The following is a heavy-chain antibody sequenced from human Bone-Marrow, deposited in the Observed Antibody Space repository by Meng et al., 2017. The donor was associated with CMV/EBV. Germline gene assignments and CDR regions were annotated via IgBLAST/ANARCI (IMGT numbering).Heavy chain of an antibody. CDR2: ISYDGSNK. CDR3: ARRKTPSSSWTPFDY. Sequence: GESLKISCAASGFTFSSYAMHWVRQAPGKGLEWVAVISYDGSNKYYADSVKGRFTISRDNSKNTLYLQMNSLRSDDTAVYYCARRKTPSSSWTPFDYWGQGTLVTVSS. CDR1: GFTFSSYA. D-gene: IGHD6-13*01. V-gene: IGHV3-30-3*01. J-gene: IGHJ4*02.